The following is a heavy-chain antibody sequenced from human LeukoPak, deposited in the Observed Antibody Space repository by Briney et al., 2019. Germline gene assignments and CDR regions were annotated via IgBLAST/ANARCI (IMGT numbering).Heavy chain of an antibody. Sequence: ASVKVSCKASGYTFNSYSVSWVRQAPGQGLEWMGWINPNSGGTNYAQKFQGRVTMTRDTSISTAYMELSRLRSDDTAVYYCAREGYCSSTSCYNLPDFGVDTIDAFDIWGQGTMVTVSS. CDR2: INPNSGGT. D-gene: IGHD2-2*02. CDR1: GYTFNSYS. V-gene: IGHV1-2*02. CDR3: AREGYCSSTSCYNLPDFGVDTIDAFDI. J-gene: IGHJ3*02.